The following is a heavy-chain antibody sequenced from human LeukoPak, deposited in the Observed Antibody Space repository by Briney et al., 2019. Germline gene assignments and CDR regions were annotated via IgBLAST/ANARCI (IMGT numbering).Heavy chain of an antibody. V-gene: IGHV3-74*01. CDR3: ERGGGDHAFDI. CDR1: GFTFSSYW. Sequence: GGSLRLSCAASGFTFSSYWMHWVRQAPGKGLVWVSRINSDGSNSIYGDSVKGRFTISRDIAKNTLYLQLSGLRADDTAVYYCERGGGDHAFDIWGQGTMVTVSS. J-gene: IGHJ3*02. CDR2: INSDGSNS. D-gene: IGHD3-16*01.